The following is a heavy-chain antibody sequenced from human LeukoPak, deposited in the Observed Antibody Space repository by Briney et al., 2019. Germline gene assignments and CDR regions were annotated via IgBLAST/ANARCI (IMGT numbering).Heavy chain of an antibody. Sequence: GGSLRLSCAASGFPVSDNYMSWVRQAPGKGLEWVSIIYSDGTTYYADSVKGRFTISRDDSKNSLYLQMNSLRAEDTAVYYCARDPGYNCGFDYWGQGTLVTVSS. J-gene: IGHJ4*02. CDR3: ARDPGYNCGFDY. CDR1: GFPVSDNY. CDR2: IYSDGTT. V-gene: IGHV3-66*01. D-gene: IGHD2-21*01.